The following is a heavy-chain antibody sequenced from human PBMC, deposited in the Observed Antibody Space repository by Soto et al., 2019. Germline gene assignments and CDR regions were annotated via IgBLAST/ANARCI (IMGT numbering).Heavy chain of an antibody. CDR3: ARAPGIAAAGTYYAMDV. J-gene: IGHJ6*02. CDR1: GFTFSSYS. Sequence: EVQLVESGGGLVKPGGSLRLSCAASGFTFSSYSMNWVRQAPGKGLEWVSSISSSSSYIYYADSVKGRFTISRDNAENSMYLQMNSLRDEDTAVYYCARAPGIAAAGTYYAMDVWGQGSTVTVSS. D-gene: IGHD6-13*01. V-gene: IGHV3-21*01. CDR2: ISSSSSYI.